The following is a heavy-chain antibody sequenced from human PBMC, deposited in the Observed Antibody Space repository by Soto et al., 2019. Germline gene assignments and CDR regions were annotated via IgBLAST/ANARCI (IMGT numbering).Heavy chain of an antibody. D-gene: IGHD1-1*01. V-gene: IGHV4-61*01. CDR1: GGSVSSGSNS. Sequence: SETLSLTCTVSGGSVSSGSNSWSWIRQPPGKGLEWIGYIYYSGSTNYNPSLKSRVTISVDTSKNQFSLKLSSVTAADTAVYYCARLNPRRYFDIWGQGTTVTVSS. CDR2: IYYSGST. J-gene: IGHJ3*02. CDR3: ARLNPRRYFDI.